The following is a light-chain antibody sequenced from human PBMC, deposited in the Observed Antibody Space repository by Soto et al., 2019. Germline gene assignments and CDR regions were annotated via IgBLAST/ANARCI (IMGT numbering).Light chain of an antibody. CDR3: QQYGILWT. V-gene: IGKV3-11*01. J-gene: IGKJ1*01. CDR2: DAS. CDR1: QSVSSY. Sequence: EIVLTQSPATLSLSPGERSTLSCRASQSVSSYLAWYQQKPGQAPRLLIYDASNRATGIPGRFSGSGSGTDFTLTISTLEPEDFAVYYCQQYGILWTFGQGTKVDIK.